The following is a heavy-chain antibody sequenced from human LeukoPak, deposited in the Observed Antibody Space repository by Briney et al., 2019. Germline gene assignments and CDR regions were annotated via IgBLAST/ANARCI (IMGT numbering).Heavy chain of an antibody. CDR3: ARVGHGDLINDY. V-gene: IGHV3-30-3*01. CDR2: ISYDGSNK. CDR1: GFTSSSYA. J-gene: IGHJ4*02. D-gene: IGHD3-16*01. Sequence: GRSLRLSCAASGFTSSSYAMHWVRQAPGKGLEWVAVISYDGSNKYYADSVKGRFTISRDNSKNTLYLQMNSLRAEDTAVYYCARVGHGDLINDYWGQGTLVTVSS.